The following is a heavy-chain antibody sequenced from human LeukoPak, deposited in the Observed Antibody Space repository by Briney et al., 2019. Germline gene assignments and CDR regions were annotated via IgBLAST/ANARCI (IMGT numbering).Heavy chain of an antibody. CDR1: GFTFSSYA. V-gene: IGHV3-23*01. CDR3: AKEVGFYCSSASCYYFDY. D-gene: IGHD2-2*01. J-gene: IGHJ4*02. CDR2: ISGSGGST. Sequence: PGGSLRLSCAASGFTFSSYAMSWVRQAPGKGLEWVSAISGSGGSTYYADSVKGLFTISRDNSKNTLYLQMNSLRAEDTAVYYCAKEVGFYCSSASCYYFDYWGQGTLVTVSS.